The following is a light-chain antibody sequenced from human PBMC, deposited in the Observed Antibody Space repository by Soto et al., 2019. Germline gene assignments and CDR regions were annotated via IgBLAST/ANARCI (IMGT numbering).Light chain of an antibody. J-gene: IGKJ3*01. V-gene: IGKV1-8*01. Sequence: AIRMTQSPSSLSASTGDRVTITCRASQGIGSYLAWYQQKPGKAPKLLIYAASTLQSGFPSRFSGSGSGTDFTLTISCLQSEDFATYYCQQYYSYPLTFGPGTKVDI. CDR3: QQYYSYPLT. CDR1: QGIGSY. CDR2: AAS.